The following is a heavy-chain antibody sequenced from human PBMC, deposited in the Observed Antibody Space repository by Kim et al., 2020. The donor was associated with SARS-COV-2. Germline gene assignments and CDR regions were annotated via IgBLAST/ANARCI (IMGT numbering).Heavy chain of an antibody. D-gene: IGHD4-17*01. CDR1: GFVFSSYG. J-gene: IGHJ6*02. CDR3: ARGNYGGNPDYFYGMDV. V-gene: IGHV3-33*01. Sequence: GGSLRLSCAASGFVFSSYGMHWVRQAPGKGLEWVAVIWYDGSGKYYSDSVKGRITISRDNYKNILFLEMNNLRAEDTAIYYCARGNYGGNPDYFYGMDVWGQGSTVTVSS. CDR2: IWYDGSGK.